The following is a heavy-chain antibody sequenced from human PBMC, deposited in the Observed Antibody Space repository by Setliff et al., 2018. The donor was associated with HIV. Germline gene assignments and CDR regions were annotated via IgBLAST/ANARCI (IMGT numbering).Heavy chain of an antibody. J-gene: IGHJ5*02. CDR3: ARGHLDYNYWEDIMGHWFDP. CDR1: GYTFTSYG. V-gene: IGHV1-8*02. CDR2: MNPKSGNT. Sequence: ASVKVSCKASGYTFTSYGINWVRQATGQGLEWMGWMNPKSGNTGYAQRFQGRVTMTSNTFIGTAYMELTTLTSEDTAVYYCARGHLDYNYWEDIMGHWFDPWGQGTLVTVSS. D-gene: IGHD3-3*01.